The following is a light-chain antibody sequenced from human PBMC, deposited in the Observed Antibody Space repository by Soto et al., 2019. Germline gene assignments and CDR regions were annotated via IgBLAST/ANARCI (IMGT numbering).Light chain of an antibody. CDR2: DAS. Sequence: GDRVTITCRASQSISSWLAWYQQKPGKAPKLLIYDASSLESGAPSRFSVSGSGTEFPLTISSLQPDDFATYYCQQYNSYPWTFGQGTKVEIK. V-gene: IGKV1-5*01. CDR1: QSISSW. J-gene: IGKJ1*01. CDR3: QQYNSYPWT.